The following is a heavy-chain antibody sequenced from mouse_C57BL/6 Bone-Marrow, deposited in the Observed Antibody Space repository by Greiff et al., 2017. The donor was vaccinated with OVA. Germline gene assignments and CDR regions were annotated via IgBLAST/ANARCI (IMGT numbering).Heavy chain of an antibody. J-gene: IGHJ1*03. CDR3: ALYYGSSTYWYFDV. Sequence: QVQLQQPGAELVKPGASVKMSCKASGYTFTSYWINWVKQRPGQGLEWIGDIYPGSGSTNYNEKFKSKATLTVDKSSSTAYMQLNSLTSEDSAVYYCALYYGSSTYWYFDVWGTGTTVTVSS. D-gene: IGHD1-1*01. V-gene: IGHV1-55*01. CDR2: IYPGSGST. CDR1: GYTFTSYW.